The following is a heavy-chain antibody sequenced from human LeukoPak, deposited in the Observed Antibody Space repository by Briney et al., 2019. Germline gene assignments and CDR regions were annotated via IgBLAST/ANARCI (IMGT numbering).Heavy chain of an antibody. J-gene: IGHJ4*02. CDR2: IFYSGST. D-gene: IGHD6-19*01. V-gene: IGHV4-59*02. CDR1: GGSVSCYN. CDR3: ARVGSWYSSGWYYFDY. Sequence: SETLSLTCTVSGGSVSCYNWSWIRQPPGKGLEWIGYIFYSGSTNYNPSLKSRVTISVDTSKNQFSLNLSSVTAADTAVYYCARVGSWYSSGWYYFDYWGQGTLVTVSS.